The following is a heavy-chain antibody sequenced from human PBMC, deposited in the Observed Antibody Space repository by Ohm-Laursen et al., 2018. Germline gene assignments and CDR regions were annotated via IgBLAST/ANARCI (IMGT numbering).Heavy chain of an antibody. Sequence: TLSLTCTVSGGSISKGGYYWSWIRQPPGKGLEWIGYTYDSGSTYYNPSLKSRVAISVDTSKNQFSLKLSSVTAADTAVYYCARGFSGWWGRIDYWGQGILVTVSS. J-gene: IGHJ4*02. V-gene: IGHV4-31*03. D-gene: IGHD6-19*01. CDR1: GGSISKGGYY. CDR2: TYDSGST. CDR3: ARGFSGWWGRIDY.